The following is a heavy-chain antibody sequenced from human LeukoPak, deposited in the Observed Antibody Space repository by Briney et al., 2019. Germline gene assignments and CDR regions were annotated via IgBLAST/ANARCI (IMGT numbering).Heavy chain of an antibody. V-gene: IGHV3-21*01. J-gene: IGHJ4*02. CDR2: ISSSSSYT. D-gene: IGHD3-3*01. Sequence: PGGSLRLSCAASGFTFSSYSMNWVRQAPGKGLEWVSSISSSSSYTYYADSVKGRFTISRDNAKNSLYLQMNSLRAEDTAVYYGARAESFIRFLEWLPPKEDYWGQGTLVTVSS. CDR1: GFTFSSYS. CDR3: ARAESFIRFLEWLPPKEDY.